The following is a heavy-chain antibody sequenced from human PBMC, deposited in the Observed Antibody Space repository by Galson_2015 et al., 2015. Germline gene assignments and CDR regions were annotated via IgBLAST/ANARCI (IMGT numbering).Heavy chain of an antibody. D-gene: IGHD3-22*01. CDR1: GFTFRTYW. V-gene: IGHV3-7*05. CDR3: ARDCVWSSGSSCSAFEI. J-gene: IGHJ3*02. CDR2: IKEDGSEK. Sequence: SLRLSCAASGFTFRTYWMSWVRQAPGRGLEWVANIKEDGSEKHYVDSVKGRFTISRDNAEHSLYLQMNSLRVEDTAIYYCARDCVWSSGSSCSAFEIWGQGTMVTVSS.